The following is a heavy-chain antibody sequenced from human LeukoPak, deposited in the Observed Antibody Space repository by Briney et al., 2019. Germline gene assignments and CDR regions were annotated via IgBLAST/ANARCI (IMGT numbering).Heavy chain of an antibody. CDR1: GFTFSSYW. J-gene: IGHJ4*02. V-gene: IGHV3-74*01. CDR2: INSDESST. CDR3: AGFHYYDSSGYSD. D-gene: IGHD3-22*01. Sequence: PGGSLRLSCAASGFTFSSYWMHWVRQAPGKGLVWVSRINSDESSTSYADSVKGRFTISRDNAKNTLYLQMNSLRAEDTAVYYCAGFHYYDSSGYSDWGQGTLVTVSS.